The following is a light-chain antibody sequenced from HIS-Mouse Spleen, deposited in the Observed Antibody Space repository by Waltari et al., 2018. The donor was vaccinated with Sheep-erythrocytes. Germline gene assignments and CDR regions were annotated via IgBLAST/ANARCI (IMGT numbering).Light chain of an antibody. CDR1: SSDVGGYNY. CDR3: CSYAGSYNHV. Sequence: QSALTQPRSVSGSTGQSVTISCTGTSSDVGGYNYVSWYQQHPGKAPKLMIYDVSKRPSGVPDGFSGSKSGNTASLTISGLQAEDEADYYCCSYAGSYNHVFATGTKVTVL. CDR2: DVS. J-gene: IGLJ1*01. V-gene: IGLV2-11*01.